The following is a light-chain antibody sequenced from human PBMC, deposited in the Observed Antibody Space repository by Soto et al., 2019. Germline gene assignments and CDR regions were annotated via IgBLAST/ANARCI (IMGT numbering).Light chain of an antibody. V-gene: IGKV3-11*01. J-gene: IGKJ5*01. CDR1: QSVSSY. CDR3: QQRSNWPIT. Sequence: EIVLTPSPATLSLSPGERATLSCRASQSVSSYVAWYQQKPGQAPRLLIYDTSNRATGIPARFSGSGSGTDFTLTISSLEPEDFAVYYCQQRSNWPITFGQGTRLEIK. CDR2: DTS.